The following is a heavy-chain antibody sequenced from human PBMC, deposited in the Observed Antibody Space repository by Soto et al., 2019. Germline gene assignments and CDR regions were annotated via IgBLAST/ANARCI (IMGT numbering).Heavy chain of an antibody. Sequence: QITLKESGPTLVKPTQTLTLTCTVSGFSLSSTRVAVGWIRQPPGNALEWLALIYWDDDKRYSPFLKSRLTITKDTSKNQVVLTMTNMDPVDTATYYCAHSVVAGLGYYFDYWGQGTLVTVSS. CDR3: AHSVVAGLGYYFDY. CDR1: GFSLSSTRVA. D-gene: IGHD6-19*01. CDR2: IYWDDDK. V-gene: IGHV2-5*02. J-gene: IGHJ4*02.